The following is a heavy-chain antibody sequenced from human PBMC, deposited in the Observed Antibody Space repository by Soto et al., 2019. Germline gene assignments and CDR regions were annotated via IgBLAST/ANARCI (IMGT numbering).Heavy chain of an antibody. V-gene: IGHV1-24*01. CDR2: FDPEDGET. CDR1: GYTLTELS. D-gene: IGHD3-10*01. CDR3: AVPISITMARGVIKSLGVYFDY. Sequence: ASVKVSCKVSGYTLTELSMHWVRQAPGKGLEWMGGFDPEDGETIYAQKFQGRVTMTEDTSTDTAYMELSSLRSEDTAVYYCAVPISITMARGVIKSLGVYFDYWGQGTLVTVSS. J-gene: IGHJ4*02.